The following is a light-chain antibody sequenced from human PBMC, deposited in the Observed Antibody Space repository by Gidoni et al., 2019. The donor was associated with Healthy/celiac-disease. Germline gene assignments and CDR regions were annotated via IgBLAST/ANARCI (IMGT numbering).Light chain of an antibody. CDR1: QSVSSSY. CDR3: QQYGSSPLT. J-gene: IGKJ4*01. V-gene: IGKV3-20*01. CDR2: GAA. Sequence: EIVLMQSPGTLSLSPGERATLSCRASQSVSSSYLAWYQQNPGQAPRLLSYGAASRATGIPDRFSGSGSGTDFTLTISRLEPEDCALYYCQQYGSSPLTFGGGTKVEIK.